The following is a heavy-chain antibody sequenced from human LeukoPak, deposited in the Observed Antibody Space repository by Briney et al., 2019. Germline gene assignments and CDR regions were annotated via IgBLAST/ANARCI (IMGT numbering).Heavy chain of an antibody. CDR3: ARVGVAARFSVVDY. CDR1: GFTFSSYE. J-gene: IGHJ4*02. V-gene: IGHV3-48*03. D-gene: IGHD6-6*01. CDR2: ISSSGSTI. Sequence: GGSLRLSCAASGFTFSSYEMNWVRQAPGKGLEWVSYISSSGSTIYYADSVKGRFTISRDNAKNSLYLQMNSLRAEDTAVYYCARVGVAARFSVVDYWGQGTLVTVSS.